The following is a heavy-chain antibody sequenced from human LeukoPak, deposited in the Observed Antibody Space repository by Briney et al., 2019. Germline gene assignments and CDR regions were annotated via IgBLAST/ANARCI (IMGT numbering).Heavy chain of an antibody. CDR2: IYYSGST. J-gene: IGHJ4*02. Sequence: SETLSLTCTVSGGSVSSGSYYWSWIRQPPGKGLEWIGYIYYSGSTNYNPSLKSRVTISVDTSKDQFSLKLSSVTAADTAVYYCARAASGGGFDYWGQGTLVTVSS. D-gene: IGHD1-26*01. V-gene: IGHV4-61*01. CDR1: GGSVSSGSYY. CDR3: ARAASGGGFDY.